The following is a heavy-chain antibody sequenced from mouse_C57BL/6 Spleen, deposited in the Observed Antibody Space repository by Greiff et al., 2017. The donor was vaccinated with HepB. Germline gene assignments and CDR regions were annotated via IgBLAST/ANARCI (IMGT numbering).Heavy chain of an antibody. CDR1: GYTFTSYW. V-gene: IGHV1-53*01. D-gene: IGHD1-1*01. CDR3: ARENYYCSSPFDY. J-gene: IGHJ2*01. CDR2: INPSNGGT. Sequence: VQLQQPGTELVKPGASVKLSCKASGYTFTSYWMHWVKQRPGQGLEWIGNINPSNGGTNYNEKFKSKATLSVDKSSSTAYMQLSSLTSEDSAVYYCARENYYCSSPFDYWGQGTTLTVSS.